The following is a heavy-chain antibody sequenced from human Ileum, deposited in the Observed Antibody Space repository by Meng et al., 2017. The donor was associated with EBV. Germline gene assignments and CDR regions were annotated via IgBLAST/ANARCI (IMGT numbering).Heavy chain of an antibody. J-gene: IGHJ5*02. V-gene: IGHV2-5*02. CDR2: IYWDDDK. Sequence: QMTLKDSGPTLVKPXXXXTXTXTLXGFSLSTNGVGLGWIRQPPGKALEYLGLIYWDDDKRYSSSLKTRLTITKDTSTNQVVLTMTNMDPEDTATYYCARRVHIYGDWDVGWFDPWGQGTLVIVSS. CDR3: ARRVHIYGDWDVGWFDP. CDR1: GFSLSTNGVG. D-gene: IGHD2-21*02.